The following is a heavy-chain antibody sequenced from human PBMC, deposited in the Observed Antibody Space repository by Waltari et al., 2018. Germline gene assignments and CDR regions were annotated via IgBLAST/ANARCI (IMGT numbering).Heavy chain of an antibody. CDR1: GGTFGPYA. V-gene: IGHV1-69*12. Sequence: QVHLVQSGAEVRKPGSSVKVSCEASGGTFGPYAIRWGRQAPGQGLEWMGGIIPIYGTPNYAQKFQGRVNVAADELTTTAYMELSSLRSDDTAVYYCAKRIVGGPFDVWGQGTMVTVSS. CDR3: AKRIVGGPFDV. J-gene: IGHJ3*01. CDR2: IIPIYGTP. D-gene: IGHD1-26*01.